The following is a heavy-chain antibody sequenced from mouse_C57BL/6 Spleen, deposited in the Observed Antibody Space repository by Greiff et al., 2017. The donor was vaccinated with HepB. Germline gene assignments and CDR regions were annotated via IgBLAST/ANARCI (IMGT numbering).Heavy chain of an antibody. Sequence: QVQLQQSGPELVKPGASVKISCKASGYAFSSSWMNWVKQRPGKGLEWIGRIYPGDGDTNYNGKFKGKATLTADKASSTAYMQLSSLTSEDSAVYFCARPFYYDYGFAYWGQGTLVTVSA. CDR2: IYPGDGDT. V-gene: IGHV1-82*01. J-gene: IGHJ3*01. D-gene: IGHD2-4*01. CDR3: ARPFYYDYGFAY. CDR1: GYAFSSSW.